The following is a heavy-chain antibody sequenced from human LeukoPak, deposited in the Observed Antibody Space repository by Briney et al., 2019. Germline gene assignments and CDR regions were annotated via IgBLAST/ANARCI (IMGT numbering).Heavy chain of an antibody. CDR3: ARDSSTSIFSLNAFDI. Sequence: GGSLRLSCAASGSTFSSYAMHWVRQAPGKGLEWVAVISYDGSNKFYADSVKGRFTISRDNSKNTLYLQMNSLRAEDTAVYYCARDSSTSIFSLNAFDIWGQGTMVTVSS. J-gene: IGHJ3*02. CDR2: ISYDGSNK. V-gene: IGHV3-30*04. CDR1: GSTFSSYA. D-gene: IGHD2-2*01.